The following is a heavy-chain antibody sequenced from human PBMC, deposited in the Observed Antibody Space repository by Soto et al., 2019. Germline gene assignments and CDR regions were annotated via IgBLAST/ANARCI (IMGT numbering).Heavy chain of an antibody. CDR3: ARDYSYCSSTSCFVGYYYGMDV. D-gene: IGHD2-2*01. CDR2: IWYDGSNK. V-gene: IGHV3-33*01. CDR1: GLTFRSYG. Sequence: GGSLRLSCASSGLTFRSYGMHLVRQAPGKGLEWVAVIWYDGSNKYYADSVKGRFTISRDNSKNTLYLQMNSLRAEDTAVYYCARDYSYCSSTSCFVGYYYGMDVWGQGTTVTVSS. J-gene: IGHJ6*02.